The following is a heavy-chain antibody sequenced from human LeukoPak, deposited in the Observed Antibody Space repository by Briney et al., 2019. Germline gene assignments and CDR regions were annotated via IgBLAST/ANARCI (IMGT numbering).Heavy chain of an antibody. J-gene: IGHJ4*02. V-gene: IGHV1-2*02. CDR2: INPNSGGT. CDR1: GNTFTGYY. CDR3: ASFVDTALSVADY. D-gene: IGHD5-18*01. Sequence: ASVKVSCKASGNTFTGYYMHWVRQAPGQGLEWMGWINPNSGGTNYAQKFQGRVTMTRDTSISTAYMELSRLRSDDTAVYYCASFVDTALSVADYWGQGTLVTVSS.